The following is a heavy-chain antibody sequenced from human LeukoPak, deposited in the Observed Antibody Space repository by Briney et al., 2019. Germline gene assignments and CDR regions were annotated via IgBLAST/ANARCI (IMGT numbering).Heavy chain of an antibody. Sequence: PGGSLRLSCAASGFNFDDYVMTWVRQAPGKGLEWVSGINWNGGGRGYADSVKGRFTNSRDNAKNTLYLQMNSLRAEDTAVYYCAKDQLGAILWFDNWGQGTLVTVSS. CDR2: INWNGGGR. D-gene: IGHD1-26*01. V-gene: IGHV3-20*04. CDR1: GFNFDDYV. CDR3: AKDQLGAILWFDN. J-gene: IGHJ4*02.